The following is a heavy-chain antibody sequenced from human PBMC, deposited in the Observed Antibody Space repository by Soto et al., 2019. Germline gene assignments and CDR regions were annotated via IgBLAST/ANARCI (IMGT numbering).Heavy chain of an antibody. Sequence: SLRLSCASSGFTFSSYAMTWVRQAPGKGLEWVSAISYSGVSTYYADSVKGRFTISRDSSENTLSLQMNSLRVDDTAVYYCARTRGYSDYDLDYWGKGTLVAVSS. CDR1: GFTFSSYA. J-gene: IGHJ4*02. CDR2: ISYSGVST. D-gene: IGHD5-12*01. V-gene: IGHV3-23*01. CDR3: ARTRGYSDYDLDY.